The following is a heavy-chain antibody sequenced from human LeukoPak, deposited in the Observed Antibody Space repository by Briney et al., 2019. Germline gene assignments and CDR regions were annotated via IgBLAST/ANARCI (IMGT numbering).Heavy chain of an antibody. D-gene: IGHD1-26*01. V-gene: IGHV3-21*01. Sequence: KPGGSLRLSCAASGFTFSSYSMHWVRQAPGKGLEWVSFISSSSSYINYADSVKGRFTISRDNAKKSLYLQMNSLRAEDTAVYYCARLCIVGTKSAFDIWGQGTMVTVSS. CDR1: GFTFSSYS. J-gene: IGHJ3*02. CDR2: ISSSSSYI. CDR3: ARLCIVGTKSAFDI.